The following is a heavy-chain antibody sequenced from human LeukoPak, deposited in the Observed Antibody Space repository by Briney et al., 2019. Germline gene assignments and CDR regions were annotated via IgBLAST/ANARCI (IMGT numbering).Heavy chain of an antibody. CDR2: ISSSSSYT. V-gene: IGHV3-11*05. D-gene: IGHD5-24*01. Sequence: GGSLRLSCAASGFTVSNNYMSWVRQAPGKGLEWVSYISSSSSYTNYADSVKGRFTISRDNAKNSLYLQMNSLRAEDTAVYYCARDRAGVDYWGQGTLVTVSS. CDR1: GFTVSNNY. CDR3: ARDRAGVDY. J-gene: IGHJ4*02.